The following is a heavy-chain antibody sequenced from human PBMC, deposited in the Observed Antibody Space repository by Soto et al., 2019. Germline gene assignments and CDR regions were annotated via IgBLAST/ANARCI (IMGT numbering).Heavy chain of an antibody. J-gene: IGHJ5*02. CDR1: GDSVSSYSAA. CDR3: VRDRYSSSGWFDP. D-gene: IGHD3-10*01. CDR2: TYYRSRFFS. Sequence: PSQTLSLTCAISGDSVSSYSAAWNWIRQSPSGGLEWLGRTYYRSRFFSDYAESVKSRIIINPDTSKNQFSLQLKSVTPEDTAVYYWVRDRYSSSGWFDPWGQGTPVTSPQ. V-gene: IGHV6-1*01.